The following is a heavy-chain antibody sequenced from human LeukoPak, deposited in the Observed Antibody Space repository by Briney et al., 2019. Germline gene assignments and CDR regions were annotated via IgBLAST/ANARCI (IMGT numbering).Heavy chain of an antibody. CDR3: ARVAPIGAARQYYYYMDV. D-gene: IGHD6-6*01. Sequence: ASVKVSCKASGYTFTSCYMHWVRQAPGQGLEWMGIINPSGGGTSYAQKFQGRVTMTRDMSTSTVYMELSSLRSEDTAVYYCARVAPIGAARQYYYYMDVWGKGTTVTVSS. CDR1: GYTFTSCY. J-gene: IGHJ6*03. CDR2: INPSGGGT. V-gene: IGHV1-46*01.